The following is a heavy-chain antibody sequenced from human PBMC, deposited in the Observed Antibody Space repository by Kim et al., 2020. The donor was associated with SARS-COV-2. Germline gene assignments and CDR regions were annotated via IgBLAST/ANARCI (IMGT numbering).Heavy chain of an antibody. J-gene: IGHJ4*02. CDR2: IYPGDSDT. Sequence: GESLKISCKGSGYSFTSYWIGWVRQMPGKGLEWMGIIYPGDSDTRYSPSFQGQVTISADKSISTAYLQWSSLKASDTAMYYCARGSRITMVRGVIAYFDYWGQGTLVTVSS. CDR3: ARGSRITMVRGVIAYFDY. D-gene: IGHD3-10*01. CDR1: GYSFTSYW. V-gene: IGHV5-51*01.